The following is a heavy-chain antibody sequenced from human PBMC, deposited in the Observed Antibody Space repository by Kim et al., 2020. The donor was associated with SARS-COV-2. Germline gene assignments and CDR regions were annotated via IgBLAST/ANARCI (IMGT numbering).Heavy chain of an antibody. V-gene: IGHV3-48*03. D-gene: IGHD3-22*01. CDR3: ASDAGGADGYHFFFDF. J-gene: IGHJ4*02. Sequence: DSVRGRFTIARDAARNSLFLQMNSLRAEDTAVYYCASDAGGADGYHFFFDFWGQGTLVTVSS.